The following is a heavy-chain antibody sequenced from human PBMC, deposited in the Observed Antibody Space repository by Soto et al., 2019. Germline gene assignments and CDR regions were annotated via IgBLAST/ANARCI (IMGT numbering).Heavy chain of an antibody. J-gene: IGHJ4*02. D-gene: IGHD2-15*01. CDR3: ARDSPRLGSNCSGGSSYRYYFDY. CDR1: GFTFSSYA. CDR2: ISYDGSNK. V-gene: IGHV3-30-3*01. Sequence: GGSLRLSCAASGFTFSSYAMHWVRQAPGKGLEWVAVISYDGSNKYYADSVKGRFTISRDNSKNTLYLQMNSLRAEDTAVYYCARDSPRLGSNCSGGSSYRYYFDYWGQGTLVTVS.